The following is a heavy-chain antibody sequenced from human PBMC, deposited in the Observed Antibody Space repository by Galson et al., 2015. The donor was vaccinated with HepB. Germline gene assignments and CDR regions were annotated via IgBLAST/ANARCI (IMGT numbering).Heavy chain of an antibody. J-gene: IGHJ4*02. CDR2: ISVYNGDT. Sequence: SVKVSCKASGYTFTSFGLSWVRQAPGQGLEWMGWISVYNGDTKYAEKLQGRVTMTTDTSTSTAYMELRSLRSDDTAVYYCARVRNTSGWYDRVHYYFDFWGPGTLVTVSS. D-gene: IGHD6-19*01. CDR1: GYTFTSFG. V-gene: IGHV1-18*01. CDR3: ARVRNTSGWYDRVHYYFDF.